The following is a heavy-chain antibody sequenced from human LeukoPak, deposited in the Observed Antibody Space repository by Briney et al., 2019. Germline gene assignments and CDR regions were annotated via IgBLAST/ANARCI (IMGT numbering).Heavy chain of an antibody. D-gene: IGHD3-3*01. J-gene: IGHJ4*02. CDR3: ARETDYDFWSGYYNPNYFDY. CDR2: IKQDGSEK. Sequence: GGSLRLSCAASGFTFSSYWMSWVRQAPGKGLEWVANIKQDGSEKYYEDSVKGRFTISRDNAKNSLYLQMNSLRAEDTAVYYCARETDYDFWSGYYNPNYFDYWGQGTLVTVSS. CDR1: GFTFSSYW. V-gene: IGHV3-7*01.